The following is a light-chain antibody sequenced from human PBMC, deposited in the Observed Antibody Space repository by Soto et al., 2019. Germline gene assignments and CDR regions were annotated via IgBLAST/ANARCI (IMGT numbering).Light chain of an antibody. J-gene: IGKJ2*02. CDR3: QQYNSYSPWT. Sequence: DIQMTQSPSTLSASVGDRVTITCRASQSISTWLAWYQQKPGKAPKLLIYKASSLETGVPSRFSGSGSGTEFTLIISSLQPDDFATYYCQQYNSYSPWTFGQGTKLEIK. V-gene: IGKV1-5*03. CDR2: KAS. CDR1: QSISTW.